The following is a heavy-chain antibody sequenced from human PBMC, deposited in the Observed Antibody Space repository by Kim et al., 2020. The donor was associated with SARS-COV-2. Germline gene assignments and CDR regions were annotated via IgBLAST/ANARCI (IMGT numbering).Heavy chain of an antibody. CDR3: ARHDDYGDPFDY. D-gene: IGHD3-16*01. V-gene: IGHV4-59*08. CDR1: GGSIRSYY. Sequence: SETLSLTCTVSGGSIRSYYWSWIRQPPGKGLEWIGSFYYSGSTNYHPSLKSRVTISVVTSKNQFSLKLNSVTAADTAVYYCARHDDYGDPFDYWGQGILVTVSS. J-gene: IGHJ4*02. CDR2: FYYSGST.